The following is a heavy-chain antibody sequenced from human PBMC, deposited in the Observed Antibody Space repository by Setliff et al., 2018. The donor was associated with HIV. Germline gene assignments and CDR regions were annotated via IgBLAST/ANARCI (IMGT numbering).Heavy chain of an antibody. V-gene: IGHV1-69*13. Sequence: ASVKVSCKASGYTFTAYPMHWVRQAPGQGLEWMGGLISMFKIPQIAQKFQGRVTITADESTSTAYMGLSSLTSEDTAVYYCARGGWSGGGPLHYSYYYLDVWGQGTAVTVSS. J-gene: IGHJ6*02. CDR3: ARGGWSGGGPLHYSYYYLDV. CDR1: GYTFTAYP. CDR2: LISMFKIP. D-gene: IGHD2-15*01.